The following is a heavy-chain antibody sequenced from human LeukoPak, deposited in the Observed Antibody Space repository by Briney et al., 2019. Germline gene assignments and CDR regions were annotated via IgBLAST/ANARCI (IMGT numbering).Heavy chain of an antibody. V-gene: IGHV3-53*01. D-gene: IGHD4-17*01. CDR1: GFTFSSYA. Sequence: GGSLRLSCAASGFTFSSYAMSWVRQAPGKGLEWVSIIYSGGSTYYADSVKGRFTISRDYSKNTLYLQMNSLRAEDTAVYYCASSYGGYDAFDMWGQGTVVTVSS. CDR2: IYSGGST. CDR3: ASSYGGYDAFDM. J-gene: IGHJ3*02.